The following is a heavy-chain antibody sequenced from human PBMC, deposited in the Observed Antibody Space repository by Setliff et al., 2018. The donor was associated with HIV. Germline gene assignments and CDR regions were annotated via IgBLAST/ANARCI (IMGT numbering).Heavy chain of an antibody. CDR3: ARETYYYDNPQYYYYYMDV. V-gene: IGHV4-61*02. J-gene: IGHJ6*03. Sequence: SETLSLTCTVSGASISIGSYYWSWIRQPAGKGLEWIGRIYTSGSTNYNPSLKSRVTISVDTSKNQFSLKLRSVTAADTAVYYCARETYYYDNPQYYYYYMDVWGKGTTVTVSS. CDR2: IYTSGST. D-gene: IGHD3-22*01. CDR1: GASISIGSYY.